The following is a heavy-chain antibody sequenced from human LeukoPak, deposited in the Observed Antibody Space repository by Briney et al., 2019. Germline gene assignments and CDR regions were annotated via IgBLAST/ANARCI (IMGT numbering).Heavy chain of an antibody. Sequence: SETLSLTCTVFGDSIISSSHYWGWIRQPPGEGLEWIGSIYYSGSTHFNPSLQSRVTTSVDASKNQFSLKLSSVTAADTAGYYCARHWTGYYYYGMDVWGQGTTVTVSS. D-gene: IGHD3/OR15-3a*01. CDR1: GDSIISSSHY. V-gene: IGHV4-39*01. J-gene: IGHJ6*02. CDR3: ARHWTGYYYYGMDV. CDR2: IYYSGST.